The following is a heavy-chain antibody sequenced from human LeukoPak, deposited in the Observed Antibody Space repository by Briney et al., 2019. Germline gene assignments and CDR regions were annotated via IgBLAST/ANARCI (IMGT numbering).Heavy chain of an antibody. J-gene: IGHJ3*02. CDR2: INWNGGST. D-gene: IGHD3-3*01. V-gene: IGHV3-20*04. CDR3: ARDSGIRFLEWLTSTDGAFDI. CDR1: GFTFSSYA. Sequence: GGSLRLSCAAPGFTFSSYAMSWVRQAPGKGLEWVSGINWNGGSTGYADSVKGRFTISRDNAKNSLYLQMNSLRAEDAALYYCARDSGIRFLEWLTSTDGAFDIWGQGTMVTVSS.